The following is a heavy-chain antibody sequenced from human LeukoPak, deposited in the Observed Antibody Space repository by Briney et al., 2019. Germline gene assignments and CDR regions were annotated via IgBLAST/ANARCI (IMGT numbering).Heavy chain of an antibody. J-gene: IGHJ4*02. V-gene: IGHV4-4*07. D-gene: IGHD4-17*01. Sequence: PEALSLTCRVSRASLSPYYWNWIRQPAAKGLEWNWHIHSRGRPNYTPPLKSRVTMSVDSSKNQFSLNLRSVSAADTAAYYCAMSIDYGDYGVDYWGQGTLVTVSS. CDR3: AMSIDYGDYGVDY. CDR2: IHSRGRP. CDR1: RASLSPYY.